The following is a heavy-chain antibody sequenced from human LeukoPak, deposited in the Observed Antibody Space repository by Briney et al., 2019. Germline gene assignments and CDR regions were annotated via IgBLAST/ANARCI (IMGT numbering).Heavy chain of an antibody. CDR1: GYTFTGYY. CDR3: ATSSYSSSSPGY. Sequence: ASVKVSCKASGYTFTGYYMHWVRQAPGRGLEWMGWIYPNSGGTNYAQKFQGRVTMTRDTSISTAYMELSRLRSDDTAVYYCATSSYSSSSPGYWGQGTLVTVSS. J-gene: IGHJ4*02. D-gene: IGHD6-6*01. V-gene: IGHV1-2*02. CDR2: IYPNSGGT.